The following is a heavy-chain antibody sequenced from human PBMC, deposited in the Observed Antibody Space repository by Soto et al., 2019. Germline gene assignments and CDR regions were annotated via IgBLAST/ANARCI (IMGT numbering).Heavy chain of an antibody. CDR1: GFTFSSYS. Sequence: EVQLVESGGGLVKPGGSPRLSCAASGFTFSSYSMNWVRQAPGKGLEWVSSISSSSSYIYYADSVKGRFTISRDNAKNSLYLQMNSLRAEDTAVYYCARGGYCSGGSCAFDPWGQGTLVTVSS. CDR3: ARGGYCSGGSCAFDP. CDR2: ISSSSSYI. J-gene: IGHJ5*02. D-gene: IGHD2-15*01. V-gene: IGHV3-21*01.